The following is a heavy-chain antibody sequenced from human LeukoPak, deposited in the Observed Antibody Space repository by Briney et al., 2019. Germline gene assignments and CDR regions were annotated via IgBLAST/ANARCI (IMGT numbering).Heavy chain of an antibody. Sequence: GGSLRLSCVASGFTFSSYNMNWVRQAPGKGLEWVSSISSSGSTIYYADSVKGRFTISRDNSKNTLYLQMDSLRVEDTAMYFCTREKSVVVPSSYYYFDVWGRGTLVTVAS. CDR1: GFTFSSYN. D-gene: IGHD3-22*01. J-gene: IGHJ2*01. CDR3: TREKSVVVPSSYYYFDV. CDR2: ISSSGSTI. V-gene: IGHV3-21*04.